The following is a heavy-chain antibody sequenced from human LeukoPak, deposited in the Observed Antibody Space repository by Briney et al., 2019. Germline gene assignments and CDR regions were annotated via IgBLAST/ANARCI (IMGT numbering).Heavy chain of an antibody. Sequence: PSETLSLTCAVCGGSFSGYYWSWIRQPPGKGLEWIGEINHSGSTNYNPSLKSRVTISVDTSKNQFSLKLSSVTAADTAVYYCAPRGVLLWFGESNWGQGTLVTVSS. D-gene: IGHD3-10*01. CDR3: APRGVLLWFGESN. J-gene: IGHJ4*02. CDR1: GGSFSGYY. V-gene: IGHV4-34*01. CDR2: INHSGST.